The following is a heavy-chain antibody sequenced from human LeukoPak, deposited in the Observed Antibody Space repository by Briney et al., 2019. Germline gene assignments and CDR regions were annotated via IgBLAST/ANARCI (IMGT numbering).Heavy chain of an antibody. J-gene: IGHJ6*04. CDR3: ARASGSRDYYGMDV. CDR2: IIPIFVTA. D-gene: IGHD3-10*01. Sequence: GASVEVSREASGGPLSRYAISGVPRAPGQGREWRGGIIPIFVTANYAQNFQGRATITANKSTNTDYMELSTLRSEDTAVYYCARASGSRDYYGMDVWGKGTTVTVSS. CDR1: GGPLSRYA. V-gene: IGHV1-69*06.